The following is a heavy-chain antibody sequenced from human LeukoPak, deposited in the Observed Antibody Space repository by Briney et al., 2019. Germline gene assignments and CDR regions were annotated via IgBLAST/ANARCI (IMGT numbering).Heavy chain of an antibody. CDR3: AREGSGSSPSDAFDI. Sequence: SETLSLTCTVSGGSITSNYWSWIRQSPGKGLEWIGYMYYSGATNYNPSLKSRVAISVDTSQNQFSLKLTSVTAADTAAYYCAREGSGSSPSDAFDIWGQGTMVTVSS. CDR2: MYYSGAT. J-gene: IGHJ3*02. D-gene: IGHD6-13*01. V-gene: IGHV4-59*01. CDR1: GGSITSNY.